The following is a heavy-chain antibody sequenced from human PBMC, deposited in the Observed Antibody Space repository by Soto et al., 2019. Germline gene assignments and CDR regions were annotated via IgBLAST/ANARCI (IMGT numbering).Heavy chain of an antibody. J-gene: IGHJ4*02. D-gene: IGHD4-17*01. Sequence: GASVKVSCKASGGTFSSYAISWVRQAPGQGLEWMGGIIPIFGTANYAQKFQGRVTITADESTSTAYMELNSLRSEDTAVYYCARKGSPQDYGFDYWGQGTLVTVSS. CDR1: GGTFSSYA. V-gene: IGHV1-69*13. CDR2: IIPIFGTA. CDR3: ARKGSPQDYGFDY.